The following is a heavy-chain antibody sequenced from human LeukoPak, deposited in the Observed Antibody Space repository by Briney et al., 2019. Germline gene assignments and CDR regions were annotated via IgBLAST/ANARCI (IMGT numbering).Heavy chain of an antibody. D-gene: IGHD6-19*01. CDR1: GFTVNSNY. CDR3: ARDRQWLGYGMDV. CDR2: IYGGDST. Sequence: GGSLKLSCAAPGFTVNSNYMTWVRQAPGKGLEWVSVIYGGDSTYYADSVKGRFTISRDNSKNTLYLQMNSLRAEDTAVYYCARDRQWLGYGMDVWGQGTTVTVSS. J-gene: IGHJ6*02. V-gene: IGHV3-53*01.